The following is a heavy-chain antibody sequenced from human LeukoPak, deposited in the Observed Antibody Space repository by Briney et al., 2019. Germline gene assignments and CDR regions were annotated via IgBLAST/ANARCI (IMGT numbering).Heavy chain of an antibody. CDR2: ISWNSGSI. CDR3: AKDPYGTRYFDY. V-gene: IGHV3-9*01. J-gene: IGHJ4*02. Sequence: GGSLRLSCAASGFTFDDYAMHWVREAPGKGLEWVSGISWNSGSIGYADSVKGRFTISRDNAKNSLYLQMNSLRAEDTALYYCAKDPYGTRYFDYWGQGTLVTAS. CDR1: GFTFDDYA. D-gene: IGHD2-2*01.